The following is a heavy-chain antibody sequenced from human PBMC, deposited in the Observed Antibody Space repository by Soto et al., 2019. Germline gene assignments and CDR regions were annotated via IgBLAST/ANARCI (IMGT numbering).Heavy chain of an antibody. D-gene: IGHD1-26*01. Sequence: ASVKVSCKVSGSTFTDLSLHWVRQAPGKGLEWMGGFDPEEDETIYAQKFKGRVAMTEDTSTDTAYMELSSLRSEDTAMYYCATGGGRGKWGNTYSCSYRMNVGGKGTAVTVS. J-gene: IGHJ6*04. CDR3: ATGGGRGKWGNTYSCSYRMNV. CDR2: FDPEEDET. CDR1: GSTFTDLS. V-gene: IGHV1-24*01.